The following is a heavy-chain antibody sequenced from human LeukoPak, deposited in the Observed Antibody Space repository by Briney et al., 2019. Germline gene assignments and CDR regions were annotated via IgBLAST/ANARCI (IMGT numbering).Heavy chain of an antibody. Sequence: GRSLRLSCAASGFTLSNYAMQWVRQAPGKGLEWVGVISYDGGNQYYADTVKGRFTISRDTAKNTLYLQMNSLRAEDTAVYYCARERVPGGTSYPVDIWGQGTMVTVSS. CDR3: ARERVPGGTSYPVDI. CDR1: GFTLSNYA. J-gene: IGHJ3*02. D-gene: IGHD6-13*01. CDR2: ISYDGGNQ. V-gene: IGHV3-30-3*01.